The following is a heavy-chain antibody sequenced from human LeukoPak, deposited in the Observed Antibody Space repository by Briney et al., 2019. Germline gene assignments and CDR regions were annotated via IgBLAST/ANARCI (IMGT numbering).Heavy chain of an antibody. V-gene: IGHV3-23*01. CDR2: ISGSGGST. CDR1: GFTFSSYA. CDR3: AKDRVPLGIGY. J-gene: IGHJ4*02. Sequence: GGSLRLSCAASGFTFSSYAMRWVRQAPGKGLEWVSAISGSGGSTYYADSVKGRFTISRDNSKNTLYLQMNSLRAEDTAVYYCAKDRVPLGIGYWGQGTLVTVSS. D-gene: IGHD2-2*01.